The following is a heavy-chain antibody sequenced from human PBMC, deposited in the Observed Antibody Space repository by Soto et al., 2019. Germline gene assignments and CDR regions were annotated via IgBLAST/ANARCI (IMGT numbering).Heavy chain of an antibody. Sequence: APLQESSPGLVKPCQTLSLTCTVSGGSIGSVGYYWNWIRQHPGMDLEWVGYISFSGITHHNPSLKSRLFISVDTSKNQFSLKLSSVTAADPAVYYCAIEVGDVGTRFVPWGQGILVTV. CDR3: AIEVGDVGTRFVP. V-gene: IGHV4-31*03. J-gene: IGHJ5*02. D-gene: IGHD1-26*01. CDR2: ISFSGIT. CDR1: GGSIGSVGYY.